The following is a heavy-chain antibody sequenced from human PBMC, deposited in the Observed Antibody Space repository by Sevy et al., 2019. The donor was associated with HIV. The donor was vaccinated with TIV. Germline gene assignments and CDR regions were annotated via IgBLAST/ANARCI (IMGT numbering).Heavy chain of an antibody. CDR1: GGSISSGSYY. CDR2: IYPSGST. Sequence: SETLSLTCTVSGGSISSGSYYWSWIRQPAGKGLEWIGRIYPSGSTNYNPSLKSRVTISVDTSKNQFSLKLSSVTAADTAVYYCARDLLPGSWSPPGYWGQGTLVTVSS. D-gene: IGHD2-8*02. V-gene: IGHV4-61*02. J-gene: IGHJ4*02. CDR3: ARDLLPGSWSPPGY.